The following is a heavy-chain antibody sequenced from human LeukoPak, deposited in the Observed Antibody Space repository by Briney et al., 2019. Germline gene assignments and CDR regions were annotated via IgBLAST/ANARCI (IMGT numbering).Heavy chain of an antibody. CDR1: GDSVSTNSAT. CDR3: ARLVGASWFDA. J-gene: IGHJ5*02. D-gene: IGHD1-26*01. CDR2: TYYRSKWNN. V-gene: IGHV6-1*01. Sequence: SQTLSLTCAISGDSVSTNSATWTWLRQSPSRGLEWLGRTYYRSKWNNDYAVSMKSRITINPDTSKNQFSLQLNSVTPEDTAVYYCARLVGASWFDAWGQGTLVTVSS.